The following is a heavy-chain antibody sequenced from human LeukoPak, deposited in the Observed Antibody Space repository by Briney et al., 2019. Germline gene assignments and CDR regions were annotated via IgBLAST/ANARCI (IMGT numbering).Heavy chain of an antibody. CDR1: GGSIGRGGYY. D-gene: IGHD3-22*01. Sequence: SETLSLTCTVSGGSIGRGGYYWSWLRQHPGTGLEWIGYIYYSGSTYYHPSLKSRVTISVDTSKNQFSLKLSSVTAADTAVYYCARDRSSGYLLDYWGQGTLVTVSS. CDR3: ARDRSSGYLLDY. J-gene: IGHJ4*02. V-gene: IGHV4-31*03. CDR2: IYYSGST.